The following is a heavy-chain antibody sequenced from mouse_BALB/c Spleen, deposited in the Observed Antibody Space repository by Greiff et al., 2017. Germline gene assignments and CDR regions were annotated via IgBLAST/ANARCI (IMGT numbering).Heavy chain of an antibody. CDR3: ARPAARASGFGY. CDR2: INPDSSTI. D-gene: IGHD3-1*01. CDR1: GFDFSRYW. Sequence: EVQLQESGGGLVQPGGSLKLSCAASGFDFSRYWMSWVRQAPGKGLEWIGEINPDSSTINYTPSLKDKFIISRDNAKNTLYLQMSKVRSEDTALYYCARPAARASGFGYWGQGTLVTVSA. J-gene: IGHJ3*01. V-gene: IGHV4-1*02.